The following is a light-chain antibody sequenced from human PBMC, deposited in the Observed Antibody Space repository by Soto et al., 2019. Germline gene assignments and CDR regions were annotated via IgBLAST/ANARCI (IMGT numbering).Light chain of an antibody. CDR1: SSEVGGYNY. CDR2: EVS. CDR3: SSYTSSSTPDV. Sequence: QSVLTQPASVSGSPGQSITISCTGTSSEVGGYNYVSWYQQHAGKAPKLMIDEVSNRGSGVSNLFSGSKCGNTASLTISGLQAEDEADSYCSSYTSSSTPDVFGSGSKLTVL. J-gene: IGLJ1*01. V-gene: IGLV2-14*01.